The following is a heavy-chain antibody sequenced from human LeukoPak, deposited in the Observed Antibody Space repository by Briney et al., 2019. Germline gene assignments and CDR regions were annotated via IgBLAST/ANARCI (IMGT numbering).Heavy chain of an antibody. CDR2: ICGSGGST. Sequence: GGSLRLSCAASGFAFSSYAMSWVRQAQGKGLEWVSAICGSGGSTYYADSVKGRFTISRDNSKNTLDLQMNSLRAEDTAEYYCVKDRCGTTCYSDFDSWGQGTLVTVSS. CDR3: VKDRCGTTCYSDFDS. J-gene: IGHJ4*02. D-gene: IGHD2-15*01. V-gene: IGHV3-23*01. CDR1: GFAFSSYA.